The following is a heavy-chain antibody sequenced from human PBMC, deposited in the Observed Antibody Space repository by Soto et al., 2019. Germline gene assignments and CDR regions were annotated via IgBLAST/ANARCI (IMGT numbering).Heavy chain of an antibody. CDR3: ARGLQSSGSYYNWFDP. CDR1: GGSFGGYY. V-gene: IGHV4-34*01. CDR2: INHSGST. D-gene: IGHD3-10*01. J-gene: IGHJ5*02. Sequence: SETLSLTCAVYGGSFGGYYWSWIRQPPGKGLEWIGEINHSGSTNYNPSLKSRVTISVDTSKNQFSLKLSSVTAADTAVYYCARGLQSSGSYYNWFDPCGQETLVTVSS.